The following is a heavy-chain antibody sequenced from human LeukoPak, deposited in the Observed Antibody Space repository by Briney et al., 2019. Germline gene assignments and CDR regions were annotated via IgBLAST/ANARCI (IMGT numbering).Heavy chain of an antibody. Sequence: GGSLRLSCAASGFTFSSYGMHWVRQAPGKGLEWVAVIWYDGSNKYYADSVKGRFTISRDNSKNTLYLQMNSLRAEDTAVYYCARDATGYSSSWYFGYWGQGTLVTVSS. D-gene: IGHD6-13*01. J-gene: IGHJ4*02. CDR2: IWYDGSNK. CDR3: ARDATGYSSSWYFGY. CDR1: GFTFSSYG. V-gene: IGHV3-33*01.